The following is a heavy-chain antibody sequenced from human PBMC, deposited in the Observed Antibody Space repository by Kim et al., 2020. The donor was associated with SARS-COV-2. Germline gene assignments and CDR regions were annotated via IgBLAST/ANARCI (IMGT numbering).Heavy chain of an antibody. J-gene: IGHJ6*02. CDR1: GFTFSSYE. Sequence: GGSLRLSCAASGFTFSSYEMNWVRQAPGKGLEWVSYISSSGSTIYYADSVKGRFTISRDNAKNSLYLQMNSLRAEDTAVYYCARGAPLTGAVTTVRVYYYYYGMDVWGQGTTVTVSS. CDR3: ARGAPLTGAVTTVRVYYYYYGMDV. V-gene: IGHV3-48*03. D-gene: IGHD4-17*01. CDR2: ISSSGSTI.